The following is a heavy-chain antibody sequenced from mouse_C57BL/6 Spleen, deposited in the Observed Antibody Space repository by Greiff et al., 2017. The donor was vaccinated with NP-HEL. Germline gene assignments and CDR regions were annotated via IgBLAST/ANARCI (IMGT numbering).Heavy chain of an antibody. Sequence: VQLQQSGAELVKPGASVKISCKASGYAFSSYWMNWVKQRPGKGLEWIGQIYPGDGDTNYNGKFKGKATLTADKSSSTAYMQLSSLTSEDSAVYFCASPGDYYGSSYAMDYWGQGTSVTVSS. D-gene: IGHD1-1*01. CDR1: GYAFSSYW. CDR2: IYPGDGDT. J-gene: IGHJ4*01. V-gene: IGHV1-80*01. CDR3: ASPGDYYGSSYAMDY.